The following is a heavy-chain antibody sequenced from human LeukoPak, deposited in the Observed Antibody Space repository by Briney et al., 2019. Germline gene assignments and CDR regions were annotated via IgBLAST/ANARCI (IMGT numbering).Heavy chain of an antibody. CDR1: GFTFSSYA. J-gene: IGHJ4*02. D-gene: IGHD5-18*01. CDR3: ASAGYSSFFYFDY. Sequence: GGSLRLSCAASGFTFSSYAMHWVRQAPGKGLEWVAVISYDGSNKYYADSVKGRFTISRDNSKITLYLQMNSLRAEDTAVYYCASAGYSSFFYFDYWGQGTLVTVSS. V-gene: IGHV3-30-3*01. CDR2: ISYDGSNK.